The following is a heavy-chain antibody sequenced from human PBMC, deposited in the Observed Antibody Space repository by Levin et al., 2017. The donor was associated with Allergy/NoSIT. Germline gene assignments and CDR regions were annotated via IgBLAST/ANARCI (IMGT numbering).Heavy chain of an antibody. CDR2: INPSGGST. V-gene: IGHV1-46*03. CDR1: GYTFTSYY. D-gene: IGHD4-17*01. CDR3: ARENATTVTTSNAFDI. J-gene: IGHJ3*02. Sequence: ASVKVSCKASGYTFTSYYMHWVRQAPGQGLEWMGIINPSGGSTSYAQKFQGRVTMTRDTSTSTVYMELSSLRSEDTAVYYCARENATTVTTSNAFDIWGQGTMVTVSS.